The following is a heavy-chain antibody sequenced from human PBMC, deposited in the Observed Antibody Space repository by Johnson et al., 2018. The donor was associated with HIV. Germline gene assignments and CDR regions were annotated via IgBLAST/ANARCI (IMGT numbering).Heavy chain of an antibody. CDR1: GFTVSSYW. V-gene: IGHV3-7*05. D-gene: IGHD3-22*01. Sequence: VQLVESGGGLVQPGGSLRLSCAASGFTVSSYWMSWVRQAPGKGLEWVANIKQDGSEKYYVDSVKGRFTISRDNAKNSLYLQMNSLRAEDTAVYYCARDFATMIVVVPYAFDIWGQGTMVTVSS. J-gene: IGHJ3*02. CDR2: IKQDGSEK. CDR3: ARDFATMIVVVPYAFDI.